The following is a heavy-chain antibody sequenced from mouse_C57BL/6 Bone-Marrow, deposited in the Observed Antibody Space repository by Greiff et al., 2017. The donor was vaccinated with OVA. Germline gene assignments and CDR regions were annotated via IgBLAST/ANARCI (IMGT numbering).Heavy chain of an antibody. J-gene: IGHJ2*01. V-gene: IGHV1-81*01. CDR1: GYTFTSYG. Sequence: VKLQESGAELARPGASVKLSCKASGYTFTSYGISWVKQRTGQGLEWIGEIYPRSGNTYYNEKFKGKATLTADKSSSTAYMELRSLTSEDSAVYFCANYYGLYFDYWGQGTTLTVSS. CDR2: IYPRSGNT. CDR3: ANYYGLYFDY. D-gene: IGHD1-1*01.